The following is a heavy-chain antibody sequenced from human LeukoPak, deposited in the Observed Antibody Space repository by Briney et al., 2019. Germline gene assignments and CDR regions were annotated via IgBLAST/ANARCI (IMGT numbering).Heavy chain of an antibody. Sequence: SETLSLTCAVYGGSFSGYYWSWIRQPPGKGLEWIGEIHHSGSTSYNPSLKSRVTISLDTSKNQFSLKLSSVTAADTAVYYCARRDTGGYSSSWYSFRYWGQGTLVTVSS. J-gene: IGHJ4*02. CDR3: ARRDTGGYSSSWYSFRY. D-gene: IGHD6-13*01. CDR1: GGSFSGYY. V-gene: IGHV4-34*01. CDR2: IHHSGST.